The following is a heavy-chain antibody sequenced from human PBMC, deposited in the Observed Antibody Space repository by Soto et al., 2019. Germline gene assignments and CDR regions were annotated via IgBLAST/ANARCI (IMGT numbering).Heavy chain of an antibody. D-gene: IGHD3-16*01. CDR2: INPYNGNT. CDR3: ARDWFGIEY. CDR1: GYTFTSYG. V-gene: IGHV1-18*01. Sequence: QVQLVQSGAEVKKPGASVKFSCKASGYTFTSYGISWGRPAPGQGLEWMGWINPYNGNTNYAQKLQGRVTMTTDTSTNTAYMELRRLRSDDTAVYYCARDWFGIEYWGQGTLVTVSS. J-gene: IGHJ4*02.